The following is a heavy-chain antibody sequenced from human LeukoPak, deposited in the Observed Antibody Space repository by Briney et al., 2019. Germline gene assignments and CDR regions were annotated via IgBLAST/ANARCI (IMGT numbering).Heavy chain of an antibody. CDR1: GFTFSSYG. D-gene: IGHD6-13*01. J-gene: IGHJ6*04. CDR2: ISDHGSNK. V-gene: IGHV3-30*03. CDR3: ARRRQLVQNFAYYYYYGMDV. Sequence: GRSLRLSCAASGFTFSSYGMHWVRQAPGKGLEWVAVISDHGSNKYYADSVKGRFTISRDSSKNTLYLQMNSLRAEDTAVYYCARRRQLVQNFAYYYYYGMDVWGKGTTVTVSS.